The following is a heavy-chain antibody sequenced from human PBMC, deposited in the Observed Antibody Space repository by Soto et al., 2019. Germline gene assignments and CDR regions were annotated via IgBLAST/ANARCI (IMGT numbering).Heavy chain of an antibody. V-gene: IGHV5-51*01. J-gene: IGHJ6*02. CDR2: IYPGDSDT. CDR1: GYSFTSYW. CDR3: ARLGRTPSDPHGMDV. Sequence: PGESLKISCKGSGYSFTSYWIGWVRQMPGKGLEWMGIIYPGDSDTRYSPSFQGQVTISADKSISTAYLQWSSLKASDTAMYYCARLGRTPSDPHGMDVWGQGTTVTVSS.